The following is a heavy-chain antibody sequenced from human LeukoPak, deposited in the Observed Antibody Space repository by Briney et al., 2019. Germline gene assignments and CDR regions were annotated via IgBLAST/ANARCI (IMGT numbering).Heavy chain of an antibody. CDR2: ISYDGSIQ. D-gene: IGHD2-2*01. J-gene: IGHJ4*02. CDR1: GFTFSNYG. Sequence: PRGSLRLSCAASGFTFSNYGMHWFRQAPGKGLDWVAAISYDGSIQDYADSVKGRFTISRDNSKNTLYLQLNSLRGEDTAVYYCAKDYRSQLLSDYWGRGTLVTVSS. CDR3: AKDYRSQLLSDY. V-gene: IGHV3-30*18.